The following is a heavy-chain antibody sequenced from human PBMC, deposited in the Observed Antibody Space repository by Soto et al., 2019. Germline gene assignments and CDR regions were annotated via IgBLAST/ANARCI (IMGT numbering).Heavy chain of an antibody. CDR2: IYYSGST. Sequence: QLQLQESGPGLVKPSETLSLTCTVSGGSISSSSYYWGWIRQPPGKGLEWIGSIYYSGSTYYNPSLKSRVTISVDTSKNQFSLKLSSVTAADTAVYYCASSRRVFSGSYRADYFDYWGQGTLVTVSS. CDR3: ASSRRVFSGSYRADYFDY. J-gene: IGHJ4*02. CDR1: GGSISSSSYY. D-gene: IGHD1-26*01. V-gene: IGHV4-39*01.